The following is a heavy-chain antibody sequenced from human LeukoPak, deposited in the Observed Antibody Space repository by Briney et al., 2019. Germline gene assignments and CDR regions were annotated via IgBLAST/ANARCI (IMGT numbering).Heavy chain of an antibody. J-gene: IGHJ4*02. CDR1: GYIFTDYY. CDR2: INLNSGAT. Sequence: VSVKVSCKTSGYIFTDYYIHWVRQVPGQGLEWLGWINLNSGATKYSQKLQARVTMTRDTSISTAYMDLSRLKSDDTAVYYCARDSISVAGTFFDYWGQGTLLTVSS. V-gene: IGHV1-2*02. CDR3: ARDSISVAGTFFDY. D-gene: IGHD6-19*01.